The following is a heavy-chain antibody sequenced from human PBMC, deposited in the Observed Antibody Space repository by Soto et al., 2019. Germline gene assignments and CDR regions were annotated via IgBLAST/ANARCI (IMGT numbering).Heavy chain of an antibody. V-gene: IGHV4-30-2*01. CDR2: MYHTGTT. J-gene: IGHJ5*02. D-gene: IGHD3-22*01. CDR3: AKGINYYDSSGDSWFDP. CDR1: GGSINSGRYS. Sequence: SETLSLTCTVSGGSINSGRYSWTWIRQPPGAGLEWIGHMYHTGTTYYNPSLKSRVTMSVDTSKNQFSLKLSSVTAADTAIYNCAKGINYYDSSGDSWFDPWGQGTLVTVSS.